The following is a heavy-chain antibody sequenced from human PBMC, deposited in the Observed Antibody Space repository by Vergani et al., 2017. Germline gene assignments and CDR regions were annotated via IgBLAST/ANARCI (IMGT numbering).Heavy chain of an antibody. D-gene: IGHD3-16*01. V-gene: IGHV3-9*01. CDR3: VKDNDYDAGGPFDL. CDR2: IDRNYGVK. CDR1: GFTFQAFA. J-gene: IGHJ2*01. Sequence: GGLVQPGGSLRLSCTASGFTFQAFAFHWVRQVSGRGLEWVSGIDRNYGVKNGNSFEGRFSISRDNAKKAVFLQMNNLRHEDTALYFCVKDNDYDAGGPFDLWGRGTLVTVSS.